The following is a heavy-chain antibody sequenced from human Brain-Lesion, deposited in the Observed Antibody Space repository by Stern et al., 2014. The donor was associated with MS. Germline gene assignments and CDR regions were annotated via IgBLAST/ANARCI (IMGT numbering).Heavy chain of an antibody. V-gene: IGHV5-51*01. D-gene: IGHD6-6*01. CDR3: ARRGDSSSSGFDY. CDR1: GYRFTCNW. CDR2: IGPGDSDT. Sequence: EVQLVESGPEVKKPGESLKISCQGSGYRFTCNWIGWVRQIPGKGLEWMGIIGPGDSDTRYSPSFQGQVTISADKSISTAYLQWSSLQASDTAMYYCARRGDSSSSGFDYWGQGTLVIVSS. J-gene: IGHJ4*02.